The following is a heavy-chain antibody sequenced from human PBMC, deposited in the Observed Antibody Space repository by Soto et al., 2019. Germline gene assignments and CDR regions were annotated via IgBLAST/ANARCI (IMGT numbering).Heavy chain of an antibody. CDR2: ISAYNGNT. CDR3: ARFSNVRYFDWLRPRARKNWFGP. D-gene: IGHD3-9*01. J-gene: IGHJ5*02. V-gene: IGHV1-18*04. Sequence: ASVKVSCKASGYTFTSYGISWGRQAPGQGLEWMGWISAYNGNTNYAQKLQGRVTMTTDTSTSTAYMELRSLRSDDTAVYYCARFSNVRYFDWLRPRARKNWFGPWGQGTLVTVSS. CDR1: GYTFTSYG.